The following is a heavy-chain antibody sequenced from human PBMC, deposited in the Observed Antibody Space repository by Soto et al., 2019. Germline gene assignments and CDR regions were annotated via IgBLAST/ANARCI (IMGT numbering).Heavy chain of an antibody. D-gene: IGHD2-2*01. V-gene: IGHV4-31*03. CDR1: GGSITSCGYY. CDR2: TSNSGST. CDR3: ARGGGSTKVDY. Sequence: QVQLQESGPGLVKPSQSLSLTCTVSGGSITSCGYYWSWIRQHPGEGLEWIGFTSNSGSTSYNPSLKSRVTISVDTSSNQFALSLKSVTAADTAVYYCARGGGSTKVDYWGQGTLVTVSP. J-gene: IGHJ4*02.